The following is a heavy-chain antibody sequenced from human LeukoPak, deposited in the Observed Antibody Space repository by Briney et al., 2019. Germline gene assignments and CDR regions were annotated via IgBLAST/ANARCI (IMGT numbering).Heavy chain of an antibody. V-gene: IGHV3-9*01. CDR3: AKGYCSSTSCYPGGY. D-gene: IGHD2-2*01. CDR2: ISWNSGSI. J-gene: IGHJ4*02. CDR1: GFTFDDYA. Sequence: GRSLRLSCAASGFTFDDYAMHWVRQAPGKGLEWVSGISWNSGSIGYADSVKGRFTIPRDNAKNSLYLQMNSLRAEDTALYYCAKGYCSSTSCYPGGYWGQGTLVTVSS.